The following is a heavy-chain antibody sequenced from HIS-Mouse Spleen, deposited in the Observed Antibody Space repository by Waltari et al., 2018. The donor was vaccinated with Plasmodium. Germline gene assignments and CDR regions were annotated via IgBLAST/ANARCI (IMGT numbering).Heavy chain of an antibody. D-gene: IGHD3-10*01. V-gene: IGHV3-7*04. Sequence: EVQLVDSGGGLVQPGGALRLPCAAFVFTFSCYVVSGVRQARGKGLEWVANIKQEGSEKYYVDSVKGRFTISRDNAKNSLYLQMNSLRAEDTAVYYCARARAPDYWGQGTLVTVSS. CDR2: IKQEGSEK. J-gene: IGHJ4*02. CDR3: ARARAPDY. CDR1: VFTFSCYV.